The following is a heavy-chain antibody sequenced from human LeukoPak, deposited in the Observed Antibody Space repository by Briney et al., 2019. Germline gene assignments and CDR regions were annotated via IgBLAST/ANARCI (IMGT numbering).Heavy chain of an antibody. CDR2: ISGYNGNT. V-gene: IGHV1-18*01. CDR1: GYTFIKYG. CDR3: ARGVAGVYFYYYMDV. D-gene: IGHD1-14*01. J-gene: IGHJ6*03. Sequence: ASVKVSCKASGYTFIKYGISWVRQAPGQGLEWMGWISGYNGNTNYAQKLQGRVSMTTDTSTSTAYMELRSLRSDDTAVYYCARGVAGVYFYYYMDVWGKGTTVTVSS.